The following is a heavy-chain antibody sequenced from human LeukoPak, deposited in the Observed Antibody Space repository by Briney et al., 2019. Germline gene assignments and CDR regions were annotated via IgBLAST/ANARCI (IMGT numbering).Heavy chain of an antibody. CDR3: ARYSIAALRARYMDV. CDR2: INHSGST. V-gene: IGHV4-34*01. CDR1: GGSFSGYY. Sequence: SETLSLTCAVYGGSFSGYYWSWIRQPPGKGLEWFGEINHSGSTNYNPSLKSRVTISVDTSKNQFSLKLSSVTAADTAVYYCARYSIAALRARYMDVWGKGTTVTVSS. J-gene: IGHJ6*03. D-gene: IGHD6-6*01.